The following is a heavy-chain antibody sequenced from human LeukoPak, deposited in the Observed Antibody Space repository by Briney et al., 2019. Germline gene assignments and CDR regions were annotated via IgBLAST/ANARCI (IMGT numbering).Heavy chain of an antibody. V-gene: IGHV1-2*02. CDR2: INPNSGGT. CDR3: ARSRRHCSSTSCYGYDY. J-gene: IGHJ4*02. CDR1: GYTFTRYY. D-gene: IGHD2-2*01. Sequence: ASVNVSCKASGYTFTRYYMHWVRQAPGQALEWIGGINPNSGGTNYAQKFQRRVTMTRDTSISTAYMELSRLRCDGTAVYYCARSRRHCSSTSCYGYDYWSQGTLVTVSS.